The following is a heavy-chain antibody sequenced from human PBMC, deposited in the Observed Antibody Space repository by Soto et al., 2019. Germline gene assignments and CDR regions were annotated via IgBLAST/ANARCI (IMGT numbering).Heavy chain of an antibody. CDR3: ARSFGVVPAAMRGKYFDD. D-gene: IGHD2-2*01. V-gene: IGHV4-34*01. CDR2: INHSGST. CDR1: GGSFSGYY. Sequence: NPSETLSLTCAVYGGSFSGYYWSWIRQPPGKGLEWIGEINHSGSTNYNPSLKSRVTISVDTSKNQFSLKLSSVTAADTAVYYCARSFGVVPAAMRGKYFDDWGQGTRVTVSS. J-gene: IGHJ4*02.